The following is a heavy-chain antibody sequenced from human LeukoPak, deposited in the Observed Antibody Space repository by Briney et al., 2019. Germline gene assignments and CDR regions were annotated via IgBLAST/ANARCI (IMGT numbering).Heavy chain of an antibody. D-gene: IGHD2-21*01. J-gene: IGHJ3*02. V-gene: IGHV4-34*01. CDR3: AREAFSGGDSRAAFDI. CDR2: INHSGST. CDR1: GGSFSGYY. Sequence: KPSETLSLTCAVYGGSFSGYYWSWIRQPPGKGLDWIGEINHSGSTYYNPSLKSRVTISVDTSKNQFSLKLSSVTAADTAVYYCAREAFSGGDSRAAFDIWGQGTMVTVSS.